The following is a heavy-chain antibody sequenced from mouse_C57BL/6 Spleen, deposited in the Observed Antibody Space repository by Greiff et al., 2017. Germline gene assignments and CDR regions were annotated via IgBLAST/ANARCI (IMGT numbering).Heavy chain of an antibody. Sequence: DVKLVESGGGLVKPGGSLKLSCAASGFTFSDYGMHWVRQAPEKGLEWVAYISSGSSTIYYADTVKGRFTISRDNAKNTLFLQMNSLRSEDTAMYYCARDDYDFAYWGQGTLVTVSA. CDR1: GFTFSDYG. D-gene: IGHD2-4*01. CDR3: ARDDYDFAY. J-gene: IGHJ3*01. V-gene: IGHV5-17*01. CDR2: ISSGSSTI.